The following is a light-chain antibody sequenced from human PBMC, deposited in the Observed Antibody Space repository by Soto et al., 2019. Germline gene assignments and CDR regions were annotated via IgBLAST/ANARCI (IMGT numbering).Light chain of an antibody. CDR2: RAS. J-gene: IGKJ2*01. Sequence: DIRLTQSPSTLSASVGDRVTITCRASQSISDRLAWYQQKSGKAPRLLIYRASSLENEVPSRFSGSGSGTEFTLTISSLQPDDVATYYCQQYNLYSAITFGQGTKLEI. V-gene: IGKV1-5*03. CDR3: QQYNLYSAIT. CDR1: QSISDR.